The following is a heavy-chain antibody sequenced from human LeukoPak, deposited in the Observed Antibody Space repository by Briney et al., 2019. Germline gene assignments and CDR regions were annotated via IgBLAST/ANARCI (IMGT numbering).Heavy chain of an antibody. CDR2: INTDGSST. V-gene: IGHV3-74*01. Sequence: GGSLRLSCAASGFTFTTYWMHWVRQAPGKGLVWVSRINTDGSSTTYADSVKGRLTISRDNAKNTLYLQMNSLRAEDTAVYYCARANDDSAYYYYMDVWGKGTTVTVSS. D-gene: IGHD1-1*01. J-gene: IGHJ6*03. CDR1: GFTFTTYW. CDR3: ARANDDSAYYYYMDV.